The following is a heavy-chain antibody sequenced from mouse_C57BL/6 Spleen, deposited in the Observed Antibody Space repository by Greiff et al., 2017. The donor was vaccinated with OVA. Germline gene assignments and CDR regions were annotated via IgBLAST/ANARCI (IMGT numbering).Heavy chain of an antibody. CDR3: ARDATVDYAMDD. CDR2: ISDGGSYT. D-gene: IGHD1-1*01. J-gene: IGHJ4*01. CDR1: GFTFSSYA. V-gene: IGHV5-4*01. Sequence: EVMLVESGGGLVKPGGSLKLSCAASGFTFSSYAMSWVRQTPGKRLEWVATISDGGSYTYYSDNVKGRFTISKDNGKIDRYLHRVHLKSEDTAMDYCARDATVDYAMDDWGQGTSVTVSS.